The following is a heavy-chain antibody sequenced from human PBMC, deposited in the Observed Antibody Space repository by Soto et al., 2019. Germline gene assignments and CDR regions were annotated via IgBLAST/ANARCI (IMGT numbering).Heavy chain of an antibody. CDR2: IYHSGST. J-gene: IGHJ5*02. CDR3: AREGSTTGTTDSNWFDP. V-gene: IGHV4-4*02. CDR1: SGSISSSNW. Sequence: SETLSLTCAVSSGSISSSNWWSLVRQPAGKGLEWIGEIYHSGSTNYNPSLKSRVTISVDKSKNQFSLKLSSVTAADTAVYYCAREGSTTGTTDSNWFDPWGQGTLVTVSS. D-gene: IGHD1-1*01.